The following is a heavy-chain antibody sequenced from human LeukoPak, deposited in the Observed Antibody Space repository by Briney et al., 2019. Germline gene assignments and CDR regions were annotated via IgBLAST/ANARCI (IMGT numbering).Heavy chain of an antibody. V-gene: IGHV1-46*01. CDR1: GYTFTSYY. Sequence: ASVKVSCKASGYTFTSYYMHWARQAPGQGLEWMGIINPSGGSTSYAQKFQGRVTMTRDTSTSTVYMELSSLRSEDTAVYYCARVAWDGYSFGYWGQGTLVTVSS. CDR3: ARVAWDGYSFGY. D-gene: IGHD5-24*01. J-gene: IGHJ4*02. CDR2: INPSGGST.